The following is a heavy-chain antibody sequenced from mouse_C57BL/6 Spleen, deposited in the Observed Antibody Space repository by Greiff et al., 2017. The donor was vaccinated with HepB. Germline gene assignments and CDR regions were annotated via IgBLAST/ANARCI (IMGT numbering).Heavy chain of an antibody. CDR1: GYTFTSYW. J-gene: IGHJ3*01. CDR2: IYPGNSDT. Sequence: EVQLQQSGTVLARPGASVKMSCKTSGYTFTSYWMHWVKQRPGQGLEWIGAIYPGNSDTSYNQKFKGKAKLTAVTSASTAYMELSSLTNEDSAVYYCTRDDYDGAWFAYWGQGTLVTVSA. CDR3: TRDDYDGAWFAY. V-gene: IGHV1-5*01. D-gene: IGHD2-4*01.